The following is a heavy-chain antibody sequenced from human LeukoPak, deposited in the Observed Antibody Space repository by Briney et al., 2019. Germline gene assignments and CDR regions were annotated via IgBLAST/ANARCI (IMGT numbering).Heavy chain of an antibody. CDR3: ARGQKYRSGYTVTELGSGYFDY. D-gene: IGHD5-18*01. J-gene: IGHJ4*02. CDR2: ISYDGSNK. CDR1: GFTFSSYG. Sequence: GGSLRLSCAASGFTFSSYGMHWVRQAPGKGLEWVAVISYDGSNKYYADSVRGRFTISRDNSKNTLYLQMNSLRAEDTAVYYCARGQKYRSGYTVTELGSGYFDYWGQGTLVTVSS. V-gene: IGHV3-30*19.